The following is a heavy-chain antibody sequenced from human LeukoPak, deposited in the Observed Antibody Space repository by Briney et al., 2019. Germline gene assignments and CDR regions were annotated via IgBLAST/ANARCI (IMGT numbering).Heavy chain of an antibody. V-gene: IGHV4-59*01. CDR1: GGSISSYY. J-gene: IGHJ6*03. D-gene: IGHD3-3*01. Sequence: PSETLSLTCTVSGGSISSYYWSWIRQPPGKGLEWIGYIYYSGSTNYNPSPKSRVTISVDTSKNQFSLKLSSVTAADTAVYYCARSARYYDFWSAYYYYYMDVWGKGTTVTVSS. CDR2: IYYSGST. CDR3: ARSARYYDFWSAYYYYYMDV.